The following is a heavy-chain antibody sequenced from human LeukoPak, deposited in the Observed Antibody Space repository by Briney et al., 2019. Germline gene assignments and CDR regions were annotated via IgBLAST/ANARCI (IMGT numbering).Heavy chain of an antibody. V-gene: IGHV4-59*01. Sequence: SETLSLTCTVSGGSISSYYWSWIRQPPGKGLVWIGYIYNSGSTNYNPSLKSRVTISVDTSKNQFSLKLSSVTAADTAVYYCARRPTVTTFFDYWGQGTLVTVSS. D-gene: IGHD4-17*01. CDR2: IYNSGST. J-gene: IGHJ4*02. CDR3: ARRPTVTTFFDY. CDR1: GGSISSYY.